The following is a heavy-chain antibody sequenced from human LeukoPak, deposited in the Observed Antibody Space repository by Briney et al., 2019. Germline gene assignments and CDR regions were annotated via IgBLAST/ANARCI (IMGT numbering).Heavy chain of an antibody. CDR1: GGTFSSYA. CDR3: ARGDCSSTSCYHWFDP. CDR2: IIPIFGTA. D-gene: IGHD2-2*01. V-gene: IGHV1-69*01. J-gene: IGHJ5*02. Sequence: SVKVSCKASGGTFSSYAISWVRQAPGQGLEWMGGIIPIFGTANYAQKFQGRVTITADESTSTAYMELSSLRSEDTAVYYCARGDCSSTSCYHWFDPWGQGTLVTASS.